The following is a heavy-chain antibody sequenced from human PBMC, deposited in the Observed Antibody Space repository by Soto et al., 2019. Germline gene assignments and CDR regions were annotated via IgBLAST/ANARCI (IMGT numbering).Heavy chain of an antibody. CDR1: GYTLSSYG. V-gene: IGHV1-3*04. J-gene: IGHJ3*02. Sequence: ASVKVSCKDSGYTLSSYGMHWLRQDPGQSLEWMGWINTGNVNTKYSQKFQGRVTITTDTSASTAYMELSSLRSEDTAVYYCARISGNYYGAFDIWGQGTMVTVSS. CDR3: ARISGNYYGAFDI. D-gene: IGHD1-26*01. CDR2: INTGNVNT.